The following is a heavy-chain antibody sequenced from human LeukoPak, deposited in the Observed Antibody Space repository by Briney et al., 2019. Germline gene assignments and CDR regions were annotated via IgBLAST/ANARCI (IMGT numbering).Heavy chain of an antibody. CDR1: GGSISSYY. Sequence: PSETLSLTCTVSGGSISSYYWSWIRQPPGKGLEWIGYIYYGGSTNYNPSLKSRVTISVDTSKNQFSLKLGSVTAADTAVYYCASAYTYASRFVYWGQGTLVTVSS. V-gene: IGHV4-59*01. J-gene: IGHJ4*02. CDR3: ASAYTYASRFVY. D-gene: IGHD5-18*01. CDR2: IYYGGST.